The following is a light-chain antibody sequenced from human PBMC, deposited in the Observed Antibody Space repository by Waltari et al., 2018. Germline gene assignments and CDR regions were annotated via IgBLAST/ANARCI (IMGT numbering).Light chain of an antibody. Sequence: DIVMTQSPDSLTVSLGERAIIKCKSSQSILYSSTNKKYLAWYQQKSGQHPKLLVYWSSTLASGLPDRFYGIGSGTDCTLTISSLQPEDVSVYDCQQAYRTPLTFGGGTKVEIK. J-gene: IGKJ4*01. CDR2: WSS. CDR3: QQAYRTPLT. V-gene: IGKV4-1*01. CDR1: QSILYSSTNKKY.